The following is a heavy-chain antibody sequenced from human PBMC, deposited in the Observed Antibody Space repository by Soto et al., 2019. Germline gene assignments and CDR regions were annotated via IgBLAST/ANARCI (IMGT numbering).Heavy chain of an antibody. CDR1: GFTFSSYG. CDR3: AIQFYITSWFFPFDY. CDR2: ISGTGGST. D-gene: IGHD6-13*01. Sequence: GGSLRLSCAASGFTFSSYGMSWARQAPGKGLEWVSSISGTGGSTYYADSVKGRFTISRDNSKNTLYLQVNSLRAEDTAVYYCAIQFYITSWFFPFDYWGQGTLVTVSS. V-gene: IGHV3-23*01. J-gene: IGHJ4*02.